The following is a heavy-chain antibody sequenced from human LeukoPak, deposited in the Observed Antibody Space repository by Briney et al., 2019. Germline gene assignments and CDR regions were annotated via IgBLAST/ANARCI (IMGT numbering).Heavy chain of an antibody. CDR1: GFTFITYA. Sequence: GGSLRLSCAASGFTFITYAMSWVRQAPGKGLEWVSGISGGGGSTYYADSVKGRFTISRDNSKNTPYLEMNSLRTEDTAVYYCAKVTTMLRGCLDYWGQGTLVTVSS. CDR3: AKVTTMLRGCLDY. D-gene: IGHD3-10*01. CDR2: ISGGGGST. V-gene: IGHV3-23*01. J-gene: IGHJ4*02.